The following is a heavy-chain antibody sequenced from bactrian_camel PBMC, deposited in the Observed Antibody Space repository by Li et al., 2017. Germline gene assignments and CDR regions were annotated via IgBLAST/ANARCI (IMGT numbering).Heavy chain of an antibody. CDR3: AADRTWFQCTLETISTGR. CDR2: INSARAAT. J-gene: IGHJ4*01. D-gene: IGHD4*01. Sequence: GSVQAGGSLRLSCEVSGYNPSSYCMGWFRLAPGKEREGVAAINSARAATYADSVKGRFTISRDNAKNTLFLQMNNLKPEDTAMYYCAADRTWFQCTLETISTGRGGRGTQVTVS. V-gene: IGHV3S29*01. CDR1: GYNPSSYC.